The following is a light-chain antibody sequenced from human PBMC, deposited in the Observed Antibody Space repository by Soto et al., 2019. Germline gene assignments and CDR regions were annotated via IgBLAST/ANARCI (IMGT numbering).Light chain of an antibody. Sequence: NFMLTQPHSVSASPGKTVIISCTRSSGSIASNYVQWYQQRPGSSPTTVIYEDNQRPSGVPDRFSGSIDSSSNSASLTISGLETEDEADYYCQSYDATNQVFSGGTKLPVL. CDR1: SGSIASNY. CDR2: EDN. CDR3: QSYDATNQV. V-gene: IGLV6-57*01. J-gene: IGLJ3*02.